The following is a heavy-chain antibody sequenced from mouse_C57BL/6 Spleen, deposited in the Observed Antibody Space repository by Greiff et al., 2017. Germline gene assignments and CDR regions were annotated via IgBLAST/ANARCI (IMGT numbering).Heavy chain of an antibody. CDR3: ARGETYYGSSYRRGFDD. V-gene: IGHV1-18*01. J-gene: IGHJ2*01. D-gene: IGHD1-1*01. CDR2: INPNNGGT. Sequence: SGPELVKPGASVKIPCKASGYTFTDYNMDWVKQSHGKSLEWIGDINPNNGGTIYNQKLKGKATLTVDKSSSTAYMELRSLTSEDTAVYYCARGETYYGSSYRRGFDDGGQGTTLTVSS. CDR1: GYTFTDYN.